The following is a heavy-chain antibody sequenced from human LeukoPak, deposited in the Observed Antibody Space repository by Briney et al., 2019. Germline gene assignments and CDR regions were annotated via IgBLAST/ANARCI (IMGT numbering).Heavy chain of an antibody. CDR2: IIPIFGTA. CDR1: GGTFSSYA. CDR3: ARESGYDFFGGYYDSSGYPDY. D-gene: IGHD3-22*01. Sequence: SVKVSCKASGGTFSSYAISWVRQAPGQGLEWMGRIIPIFGTANYAQKFQGRVTITTDESTSTAYMELSSLRSEDTAVYYCARESGYDFFGGYYDSSGYPDYWSQGTLVTVSS. J-gene: IGHJ4*02. V-gene: IGHV1-69*05.